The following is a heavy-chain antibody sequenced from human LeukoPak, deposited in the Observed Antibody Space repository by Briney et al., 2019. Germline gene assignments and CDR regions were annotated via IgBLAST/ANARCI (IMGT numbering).Heavy chain of an antibody. J-gene: IGHJ5*02. Sequence: GGSLRLSCAASGFTFSSYWMSWVRQAPGKGLEWVANIKQDGSEKYYVDSVKGRFTISRDNAKNSLYLQMNSLRAEDTAVYYCARDLIAAEYGFDPWGQGTLVTVSS. CDR3: ARDLIAAEYGFDP. V-gene: IGHV3-7*01. D-gene: IGHD2-15*01. CDR1: GFTFSSYW. CDR2: IKQDGSEK.